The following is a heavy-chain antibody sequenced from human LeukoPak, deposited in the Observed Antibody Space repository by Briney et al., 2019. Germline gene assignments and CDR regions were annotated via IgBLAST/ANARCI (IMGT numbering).Heavy chain of an antibody. CDR3: ARWVAGRGCDY. CDR1: GFIFTNYF. CDR2: IKHDGSEK. D-gene: IGHD6-19*01. V-gene: IGHV3-7*01. Sequence: GGSLRLSCAASGFIFTNYFMSWVRQAPGKGLEWVASIKHDGSEKYYVDSVRGRFTISRDNTMNSLYLQMNSLRAEDTAVYYCARWVAGRGCDYWGQGTLVTVSS. J-gene: IGHJ4*02.